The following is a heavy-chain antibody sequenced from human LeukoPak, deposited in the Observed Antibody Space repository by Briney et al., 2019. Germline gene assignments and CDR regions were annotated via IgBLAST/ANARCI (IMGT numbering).Heavy chain of an antibody. Sequence: SETLSLTCTVSGGSISSGSYYWSWIRQPAGKELEWIGRIYTSGSTNYNPSLKSRVTISVDTSKNQFSLKLSSVTAADTAVYYCARAPNYSGSYWGRFARYYFDYWGQGTLVTVSS. CDR2: IYTSGST. J-gene: IGHJ4*02. CDR3: ARAPNYSGSYWGRFARYYFDY. D-gene: IGHD1-26*01. V-gene: IGHV4-61*02. CDR1: GGSISSGSYY.